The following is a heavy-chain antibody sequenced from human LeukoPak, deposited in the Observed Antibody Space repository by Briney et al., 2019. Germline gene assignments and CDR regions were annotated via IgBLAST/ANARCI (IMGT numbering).Heavy chain of an antibody. CDR2: ISGSGGST. Sequence: GGSLRLSCAASGFTFSSYAMSWVRQAPGKGLEWVSAISGSGGSTYYADSVKGRFTISRDNSKNTLYLQMNSLRAEDTAVYYCAKDAVVVVAAGYYYYYMDVWGKGTTVTVSS. CDR3: AKDAVVVVAAGYYYYYMDV. V-gene: IGHV3-23*01. J-gene: IGHJ6*03. CDR1: GFTFSSYA. D-gene: IGHD2-15*01.